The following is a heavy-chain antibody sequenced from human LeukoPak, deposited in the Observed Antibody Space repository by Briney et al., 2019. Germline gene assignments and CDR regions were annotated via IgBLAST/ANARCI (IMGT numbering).Heavy chain of an antibody. D-gene: IGHD6-19*01. CDR1: GYTFTSYD. CDR3: ASAAGYSSGWYDYEHTWFDP. Sequence: ASLKASCKASGYTFTSYDINWVRQAPGQGLEWMALINHNSCGTYYAQKFQGSVTMTRDTSISTAYMELNMLRSDDTAVYYCASAAGYSSGWYDYEHTWFDPWGQGTLVTVSS. CDR2: INHNSCGT. J-gene: IGHJ5*02. V-gene: IGHV1-2*02.